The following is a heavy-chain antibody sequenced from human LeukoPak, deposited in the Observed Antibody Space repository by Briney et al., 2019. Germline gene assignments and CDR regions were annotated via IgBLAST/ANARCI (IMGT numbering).Heavy chain of an antibody. CDR3: AKGVRREDMTIDNYYYYGMDV. CDR2: ISYDGSNK. D-gene: IGHD4-17*01. CDR1: GFTFSSYG. V-gene: IGHV3-30*18. Sequence: SGGSLRLSCAASGFTFSSYGMHWVRQAPGKGLEWVAVISYDGSNKYYADSVKGRFTISRDNSKNTLYLQMNSLRAEDTAVYYCAKGVRREDMTIDNYYYYGMDVWGQGTAVTVSS. J-gene: IGHJ6*02.